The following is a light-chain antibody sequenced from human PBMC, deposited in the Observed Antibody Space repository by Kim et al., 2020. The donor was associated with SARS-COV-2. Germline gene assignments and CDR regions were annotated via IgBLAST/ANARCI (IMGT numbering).Light chain of an antibody. CDR1: QTVHSN. CDR3: HQYNNWPPYT. V-gene: IGKV3-15*01. Sequence: VSPGERATLSCRASQTVHSNLAWYQQKPGQAPRLLIYDASTRAAGVPARFGGSGSGTEFTLTISSLQSEDFAVYYCHQYNNWPPYTFGQGTKVEI. J-gene: IGKJ2*01. CDR2: DAS.